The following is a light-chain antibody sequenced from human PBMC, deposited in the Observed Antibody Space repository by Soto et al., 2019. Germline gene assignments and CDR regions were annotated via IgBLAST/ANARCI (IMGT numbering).Light chain of an antibody. CDR2: GAS. CDR1: QSVSSSD. J-gene: IGKJ2*01. V-gene: IGKV3-20*01. CDR3: QQYGGSPLYT. Sequence: EIVLTQSPGTLSLSPGDRATLSCRASQSVSSSDLAWYQQTPGQAPRLLIYGASTRATGIPDRFSGSGSGTDFTLTISRLEPEDFAVYYWQQYGGSPLYTFGLGTKLEIK.